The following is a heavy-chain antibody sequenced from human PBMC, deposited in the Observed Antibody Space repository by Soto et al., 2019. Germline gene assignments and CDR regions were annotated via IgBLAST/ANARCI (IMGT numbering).Heavy chain of an antibody. CDR3: ARDRASGGIDY. J-gene: IGHJ4*02. V-gene: IGHV3-30*19. D-gene: IGHD3-10*01. CDR2: IWYDGSNK. CDR1: GFTFSSYG. Sequence: QVQLVESGGGVVQPGRSLRLSCAASGFTFSSYGMHWVRQAPGKGLEWVAVIWYDGSNKYYADSVKGRFTISRDNSKNTLYLKMNSLRAEDTAVYYCARDRASGGIDYWGQGTLVTVSS.